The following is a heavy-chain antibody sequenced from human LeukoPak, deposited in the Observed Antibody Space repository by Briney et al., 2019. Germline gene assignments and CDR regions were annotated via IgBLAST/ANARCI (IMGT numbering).Heavy chain of an antibody. CDR3: ARGEPAAESTFDY. D-gene: IGHD2-2*01. CDR1: GGTFSSYA. Sequence: SVKVSCKASGGTFSSYAISWVRQAPGQGLEWMGGIIPIFGTANYAQKFQGRVTITADESTSTAYMELSSLRPEDTAVYYCARGEPAAESTFDYWGQGTLVTVSS. CDR2: IIPIFGTA. V-gene: IGHV1-69*13. J-gene: IGHJ4*02.